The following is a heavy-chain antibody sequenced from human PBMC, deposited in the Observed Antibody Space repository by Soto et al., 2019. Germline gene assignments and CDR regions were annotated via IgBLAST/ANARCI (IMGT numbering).Heavy chain of an antibody. D-gene: IGHD6-19*01. CDR2: IYHSGST. CDR1: GGSISSSNW. Sequence: SETLSLTCAVSGGSISSSNWWSWVRQPPGKGLEWIGEIYHSGSTNYNPSLKSRVTISVDKSKNQFSLKLSSVTAADTAVYYCARSLVDFHSGYSSGWVDYWGQGTLVNVS. V-gene: IGHV4-4*02. CDR3: ARSLVDFHSGYSSGWVDY. J-gene: IGHJ4*02.